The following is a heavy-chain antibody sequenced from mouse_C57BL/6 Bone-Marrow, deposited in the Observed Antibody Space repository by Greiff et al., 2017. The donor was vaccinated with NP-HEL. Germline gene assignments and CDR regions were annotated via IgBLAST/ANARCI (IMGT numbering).Heavy chain of an antibody. CDR1: GFSLTSYG. CDR3: AKKNYDYDSFAY. Sequence: VKLQESGPGLVQPSQSLSITCTVSGFSLTSYGVHWVRQSPGKGLEWLGVIWRGGSTDYNAAFMSRLSITKDNSKSQVFFKMNSLQADDTAIYYCAKKNYDYDSFAYWGQGTLVTVSA. J-gene: IGHJ3*01. V-gene: IGHV2-5*01. D-gene: IGHD2-4*01. CDR2: IWRGGST.